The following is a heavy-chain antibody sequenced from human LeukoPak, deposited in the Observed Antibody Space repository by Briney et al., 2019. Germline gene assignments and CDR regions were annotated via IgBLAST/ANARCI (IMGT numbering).Heavy chain of an antibody. CDR3: ARGHLSDYGDYYYYYYYMDV. CDR2: IYTSGST. Sequence: SETLSLTCTVSGGSISSGSYYWSWIRQPAGKGLEWIGRIYTSGSTNYNPSLKSRVTISVDTSKNQFSLKLSSVTAADTAVYYCARGHLSDYGDYYYYYYYMDVWGKGTTVTVSS. J-gene: IGHJ6*03. V-gene: IGHV4-61*02. D-gene: IGHD4-17*01. CDR1: GGSISSGSYY.